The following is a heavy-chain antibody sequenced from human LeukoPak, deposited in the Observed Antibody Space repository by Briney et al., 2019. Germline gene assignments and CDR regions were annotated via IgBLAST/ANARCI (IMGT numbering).Heavy chain of an antibody. D-gene: IGHD3-3*01. CDR3: ARDQGEWYLEVHYYGMDV. V-gene: IGHV1-46*01. CDR2: INPSGGST. CDR1: GYTFTSYY. J-gene: IGHJ6*02. Sequence: ASVKVSCKASGYTFTSYYMHWVRQAPGQGLEWMGIINPSGGSTSYAQKFQGRVTTTRDTSTSTVYMELSSLRSEDTAVYYCARDQGEWYLEVHYYGMDVWGQGTTVTVSS.